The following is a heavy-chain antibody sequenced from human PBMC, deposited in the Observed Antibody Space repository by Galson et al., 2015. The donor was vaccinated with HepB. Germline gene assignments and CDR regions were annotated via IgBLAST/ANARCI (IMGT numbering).Heavy chain of an antibody. CDR1: GFNFNTYT. CDR2: ITGTSYSI. Sequence: SLRLSCAASGFNFNTYTMFWVRQAPGKGLEWVSFITGTSYSIYYADSVKGRFTISRDNAKNSLYLQMNSLRGEDTAVYFCARGNDLLCDSLWGEGILGTVSS. J-gene: IGHJ1*01. V-gene: IGHV3-21*05. D-gene: IGHD3-9*01. CDR3: ARGNDLLCDSL.